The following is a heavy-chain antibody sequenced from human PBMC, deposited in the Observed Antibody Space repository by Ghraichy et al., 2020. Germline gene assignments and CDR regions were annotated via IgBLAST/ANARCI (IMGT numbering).Heavy chain of an antibody. CDR1: GGSFSSPDSY. V-gene: IGHV4-39*01. CDR2: IYYSGTS. CDR3: ARRFCDGGACYNGYYFDF. Sequence: SETLSPTCTVSGGSFSSPDSYWGWIRQPPGKGLEWIAHIYYSGTSYYNPALRSRVSISVDTSKKQFSLRLSSVTAADTATYYCARRFCDGGACYNGYYFDFWGQGTLVTVSS. J-gene: IGHJ4*02. D-gene: IGHD2-21*02.